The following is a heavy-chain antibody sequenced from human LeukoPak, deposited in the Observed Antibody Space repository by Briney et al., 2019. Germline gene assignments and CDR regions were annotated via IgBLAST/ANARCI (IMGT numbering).Heavy chain of an antibody. J-gene: IGHJ4*02. D-gene: IGHD3-22*01. CDR2: INPSGGST. CDR3: AGDGPWYDSSGYYPQTFDY. CDR1: GYTFTSYY. V-gene: IGHV1-46*01. Sequence: ASVKVSCKASGYTFTSYYMHWVRQAPGQGLEWMGIINPSGGSTSYAQKFQGRVTMTRDTSTSTVYMELSSLRSEDTAVYYCAGDGPWYDSSGYYPQTFDYWGQGTLVTVSS.